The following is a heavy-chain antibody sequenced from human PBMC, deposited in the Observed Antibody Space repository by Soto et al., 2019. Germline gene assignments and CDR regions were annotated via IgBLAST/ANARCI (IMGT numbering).Heavy chain of an antibody. CDR1: GGSISEKY. D-gene: IGHD1-26*01. J-gene: IGHJ3*02. V-gene: IGHV4-4*07. CDR3: ARGRGGTYDAFDI. CDR2: IFASGHT. Sequence: SETLSLTCIVSGGSISEKYWNWVRQPPGKGLEWIGHIFASGHTDYNPSLKSRVTMSIDTSRNRFALSLTSLTAADSAVYYCARGRGGTYDAFDIWGQGTMVTVSS.